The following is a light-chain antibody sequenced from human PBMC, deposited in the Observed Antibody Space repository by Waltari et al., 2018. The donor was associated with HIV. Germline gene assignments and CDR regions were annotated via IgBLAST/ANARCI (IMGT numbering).Light chain of an antibody. CDR2: NAS. J-gene: IGKJ1*01. V-gene: IGKV3-20*01. Sequence: ELVLTQSPGTLSVSPGETATVSCRASQSISSTYVAWYQQKPGQAPRLLIDNASTRPTGIPDRFNGSGSGTDFILTIRRLEPGDSAVYYCQQYGSSPRTFGEGTKVEIK. CDR1: QSISSTY. CDR3: QQYGSSPRT.